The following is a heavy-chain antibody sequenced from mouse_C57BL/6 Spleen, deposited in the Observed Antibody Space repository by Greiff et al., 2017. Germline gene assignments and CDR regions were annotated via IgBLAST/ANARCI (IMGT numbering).Heavy chain of an antibody. D-gene: IGHD2-1*01. CDR2: IDPSDSYT. J-gene: IGHJ3*01. CDR3: ARLDGNYVRFAY. V-gene: IGHV1-50*01. CDR1: GYTFTSYW. Sequence: QVQLQQPGAELVKPGASVKLSCKASGYTFTSYWMQWVKQRPGQGLEWIGEIDPSDSYTNYNQKFKGKATLTVDTSFSTAYMQLSSQTSEDSAVYYCARLDGNYVRFAYWGQGTLVTVSA.